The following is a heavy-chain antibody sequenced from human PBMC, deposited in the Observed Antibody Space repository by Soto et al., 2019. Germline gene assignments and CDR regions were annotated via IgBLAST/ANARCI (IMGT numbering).Heavy chain of an antibody. CDR2: IYWDEDK. Sequence: QITLKESGPTLVKPTQTLTLTCTFSGFSLSTRGEAVGWIRQPPGKALDWLALIYWDEDKWYSPSLKSRFTITEATANHQVVLTMTNMDPVDTATSYCAHRPRGYAYYCDYWGQGTLVTVSS. V-gene: IGHV2-5*02. CDR3: AHRPRGYAYYCDY. CDR1: GFSLSTRGEA. D-gene: IGHD5-12*01. J-gene: IGHJ4*02.